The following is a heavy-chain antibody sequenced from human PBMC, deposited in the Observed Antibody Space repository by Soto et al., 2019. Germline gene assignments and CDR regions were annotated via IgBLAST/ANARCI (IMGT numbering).Heavy chain of an antibody. CDR1: GGTLSSYT. V-gene: IGHV1-69*08. J-gene: IGHJ4*02. CDR3: ARDKGYCSDTSCPDFDY. Sequence: QVQLVQSGAEVKKPGSSVKVSCKASGGTLSSYTFSWVRQAPGQGLEWMGRVIPNRGVTNYAKKFQGRFTSVVDTSTSTAYMALNSLRYEDTAVYYCARDKGYCSDTSCPDFDYGGQGTLVTVSS. D-gene: IGHD2-15*01. CDR2: VIPNRGVT.